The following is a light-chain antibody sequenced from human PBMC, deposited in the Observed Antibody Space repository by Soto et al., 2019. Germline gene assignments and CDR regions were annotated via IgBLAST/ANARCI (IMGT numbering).Light chain of an antibody. CDR3: SSYTSRTTVV. Sequence: QSVLTQPASVSGSPGQSITISCTGTSSDIGVYKFVSWYQQHPGKAPRPVIYEVSYRPSGVSNRFSGSKSGNAASLSITGLQAEDEADYYCSSYTSRTTVVFGGGTKLTVL. V-gene: IGLV2-14*01. CDR2: EVS. CDR1: SSDIGVYKF. J-gene: IGLJ2*01.